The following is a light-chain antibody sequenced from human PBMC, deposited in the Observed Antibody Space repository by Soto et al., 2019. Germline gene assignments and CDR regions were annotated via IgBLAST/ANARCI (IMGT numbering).Light chain of an antibody. J-gene: IGKJ2*01. Sequence: TQMTQYPSSLSASVRDRVTITCRANQSMRRYLNWYQQKPRKAPKFLIYTASSLQSGVPSRFSGSGSGTDFTLTISSLQPEDSATYYCQQSYSTPYTFGQGTKVDIK. CDR2: TAS. V-gene: IGKV1-39*01. CDR1: QSMRRY. CDR3: QQSYSTPYT.